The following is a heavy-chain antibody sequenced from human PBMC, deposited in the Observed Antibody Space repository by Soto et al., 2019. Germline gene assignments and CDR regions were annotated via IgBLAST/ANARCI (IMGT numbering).Heavy chain of an antibody. J-gene: IGHJ6*02. CDR1: GFTLSSHG. V-gene: IGHV3-30-3*01. CDR2: ISYDGSNR. CDR3: ARCIGHSSIYYYYGMDV. Sequence: QVQLVESGGGVVQPGRSQRLSCVASGFTLSSHGMHWVRQAPGKGLEWVAIISYDGSNRYYADSVKGRFTISRDNSKNTLDLQMNSLRAEDTAVYYCARCIGHSSIYYYYGMDVWGQGTTVTVSS. D-gene: IGHD6-6*01.